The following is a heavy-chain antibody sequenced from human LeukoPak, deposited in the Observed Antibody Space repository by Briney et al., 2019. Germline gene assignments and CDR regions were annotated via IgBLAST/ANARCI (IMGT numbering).Heavy chain of an antibody. Sequence: GGSLRLSCTVSGFTFSRYWMSWVRRAPGKGLEWVANIKQDGSEKHYVDSVKGRFTISRDNAKNSLYLQMNSLRAEDTAVYYCARPYSSSWSYYYYMNVWGKGTTVTVSS. D-gene: IGHD6-13*01. CDR1: GFTFSRYW. CDR2: IKQDGSEK. V-gene: IGHV3-7*01. CDR3: ARPYSSSWSYYYYMNV. J-gene: IGHJ6*03.